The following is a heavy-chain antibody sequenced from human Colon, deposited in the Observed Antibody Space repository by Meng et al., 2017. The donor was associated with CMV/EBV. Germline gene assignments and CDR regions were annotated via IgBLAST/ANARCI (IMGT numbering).Heavy chain of an antibody. V-gene: IGHV1-2*02. D-gene: IGHD1-26*01. Sequence: QVPVVQVGAEGKKPGASVKVSCKTSGYTFSDYHIHWVRQAPGQGLEWMGWINSNSGATDYAQKFQGRFTMTRDTSITTVYMELSSLRSDDTAVYYCARDPSGSRVPFDYWGQGSLVTVSS. CDR2: INSNSGAT. CDR1: GYTFSDYH. J-gene: IGHJ4*02. CDR3: ARDPSGSRVPFDY.